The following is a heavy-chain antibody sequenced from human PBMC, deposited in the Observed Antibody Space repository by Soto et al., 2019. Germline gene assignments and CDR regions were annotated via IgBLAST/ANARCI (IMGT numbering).Heavy chain of an antibody. V-gene: IGHV4-34*01. J-gene: IGHJ6*02. CDR3: ARGGITGTTVYYYYGMDV. CDR2: INHSGST. CDR1: GGAFSGYY. Sequence: PSETLSLTCGVYGGAFSGYYWSWVRQPPGKGLEWIGEINHSGSTNYNPSLKSRVTISVDTSKNQFSLKLSSVTAADTAVYYCARGGITGTTVYYYYGMDVWGQGTTVTVSS. D-gene: IGHD1-7*01.